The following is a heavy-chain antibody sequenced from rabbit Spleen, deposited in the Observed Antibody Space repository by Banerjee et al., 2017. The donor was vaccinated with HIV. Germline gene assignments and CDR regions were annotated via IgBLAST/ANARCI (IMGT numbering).Heavy chain of an antibody. CDR2: INVITGKA. J-gene: IGHJ4*01. D-gene: IGHD2-1*01. CDR1: GFSFGDRDV. V-gene: IGHV1S45*01. Sequence: QEQLEESGGGLVKPEGSLTVTCKASGFSFGDRDVMCWVRQAPGKGLEWIACINVITGKAVYASWTKGRFTFSKTSSTTVSLQMTSLTAADTATYFCASIQYDYGGLNLWGPGTLVTVS. CDR3: ASIQYDYGGLNL.